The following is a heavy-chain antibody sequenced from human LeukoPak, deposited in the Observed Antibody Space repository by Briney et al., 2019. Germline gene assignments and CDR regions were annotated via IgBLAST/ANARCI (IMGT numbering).Heavy chain of an antibody. CDR1: GFTFSSYA. V-gene: IGHV3-23*01. CDR2: ISGSGGST. CDR3: ARGFIVGIHVFDI. D-gene: IGHD3-22*01. Sequence: AGGSLRLSCAASGFTFSSYAMSWVRQAPGKGLEWVSAISGSGGSTYYADSVKGRFTISRDNSKNTLYLQMNSLRAEDTAVYYCARGFIVGIHVFDIWGQGTMVTVSS. J-gene: IGHJ3*02.